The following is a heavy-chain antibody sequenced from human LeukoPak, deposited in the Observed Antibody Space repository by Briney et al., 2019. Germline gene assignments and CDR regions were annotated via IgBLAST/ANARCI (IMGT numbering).Heavy chain of an antibody. J-gene: IGHJ5*02. CDR3: ARDLEGFGEGEYNWFDP. CDR1: GYTFSGYY. Sequence: ASVRVSCKASGYTFSGYYVHWVRQAPGQGLEWLGWMNPNSGNTGYAQKFQGRVTMTRNTSISTAYMELSRLRSDDTAVYYCARDLEGFGEGEYNWFDPWGQGTLVTVSS. D-gene: IGHD3-10*01. CDR2: MNPNSGNT. V-gene: IGHV1-8*02.